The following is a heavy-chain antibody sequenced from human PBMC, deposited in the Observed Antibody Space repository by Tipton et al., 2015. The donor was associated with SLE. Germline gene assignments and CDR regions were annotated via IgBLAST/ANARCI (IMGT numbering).Heavy chain of an antibody. D-gene: IGHD6-19*01. V-gene: IGHV4-34*01. CDR1: GGSISSYY. Sequence: TLSLTCTVSGGSISSYYWSWIRQPPGKGLEWIGEINHGGGTHYNPSLESRVSISIDTSENHFSLKLTSVTAADTAVYYCARIPAVAGTGVAYWGQGTLVTVSS. CDR3: ARIPAVAGTGVAY. CDR2: INHGGGT. J-gene: IGHJ4*02.